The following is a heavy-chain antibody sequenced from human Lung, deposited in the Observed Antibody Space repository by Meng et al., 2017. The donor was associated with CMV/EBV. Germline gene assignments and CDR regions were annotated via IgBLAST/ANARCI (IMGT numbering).Heavy chain of an antibody. V-gene: IGHV6-1*01. CDR2: TYYRLLWFN. D-gene: IGHD6-19*01. CDR1: VSSYYVA. Sequence: VSSYYVAWNLIRQSPSRGLEWLGSTYYRLLWFNEYAVSVKSRINIKADTSKNQFSLQLDSVTPEDTAVYYCARDQVTSRVWSNWFDPWGQGILVTVSS. CDR3: ARDQVTSRVWSNWFDP. J-gene: IGHJ5*02.